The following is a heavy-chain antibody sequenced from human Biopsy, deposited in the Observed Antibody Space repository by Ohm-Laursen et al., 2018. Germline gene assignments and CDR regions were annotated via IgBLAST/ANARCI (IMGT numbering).Heavy chain of an antibody. J-gene: IGHJ2*01. CDR1: GFTFGHYA. CDR2: IWYDGTNE. D-gene: IGHD6-19*01. V-gene: IGHV3-33*04. Sequence: SLRLSCSATGFTFGHYAMHWVRQAPGKGLEWISLIWYDGTNEDYADSVKGRFTISRGNSKNTLYLQINTLTLEDTAFYYCARGLSSGWYGYFDVWGRGTLVTVSS. CDR3: ARGLSSGWYGYFDV.